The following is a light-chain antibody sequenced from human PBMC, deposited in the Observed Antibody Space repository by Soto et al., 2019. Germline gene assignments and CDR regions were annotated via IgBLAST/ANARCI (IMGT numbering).Light chain of an antibody. Sequence: VMTQDPATLSVSPGERATLSCRASQTINNNVAWYQLKDGQVPRLVIYGASTRATGVPTRFSGSRSGAEFTLTINSLQSEDFAVYYCQPYNNWPLTFGGGTKVDIK. CDR3: QPYNNWPLT. V-gene: IGKV3-15*01. CDR1: QTINNN. CDR2: GAS. J-gene: IGKJ4*01.